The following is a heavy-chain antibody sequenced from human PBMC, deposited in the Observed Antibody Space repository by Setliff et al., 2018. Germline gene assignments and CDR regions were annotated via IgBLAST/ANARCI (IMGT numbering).Heavy chain of an antibody. J-gene: IGHJ6*03. V-gene: IGHV4-61*02. CDR3: ARVTGFLYMDV. D-gene: IGHD3-3*01. Sequence: SETLSLTCTVSGDSMSSAKYYWSWIRQSAGKGLECIGRIYTDGSTKYNPSLNSRVTLSIDTSKNQFSLRLSSVTAADTAVYFCARVTGFLYMDVWGKGTTVTVYS. CDR1: GDSMSSAKYY. CDR2: IYTDGST.